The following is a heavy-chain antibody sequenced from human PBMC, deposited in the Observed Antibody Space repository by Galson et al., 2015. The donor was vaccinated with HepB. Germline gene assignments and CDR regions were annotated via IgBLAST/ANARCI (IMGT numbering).Heavy chain of an antibody. V-gene: IGHV3-21*01. D-gene: IGHD3-22*01. CDR2: ISSSSSYI. Sequence: SLRLSCAASGLTFSSYSMNWVRQAPGKGLEWVSSISSSSSYIYYADSVKGRFTISRDNAKNSLYLQMNSLRAEDTAVYYCARERGPVAYYYDSSGFDAFDIWGQGTMVTVSS. CDR1: GLTFSSYS. J-gene: IGHJ3*02. CDR3: ARERGPVAYYYDSSGFDAFDI.